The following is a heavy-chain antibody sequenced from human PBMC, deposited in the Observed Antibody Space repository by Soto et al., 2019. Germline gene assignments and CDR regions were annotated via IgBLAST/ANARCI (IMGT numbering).Heavy chain of an antibody. J-gene: IGHJ4*02. CDR3: ANASGWFGEFDY. D-gene: IGHD3-10*01. CDR2: ISGSGGST. CDR1: GFTFSSYA. Sequence: EVQLLESGGGLVQPGGSLRLSCAASGFTFSSYAMSWVRQAPGKGLEWVSAISGSGGSTYYADSVKGRFTISRDTSKNTLYLQMNSLRAEDTAVYYCANASGWFGEFDYWGQGTLVTVSS. V-gene: IGHV3-23*01.